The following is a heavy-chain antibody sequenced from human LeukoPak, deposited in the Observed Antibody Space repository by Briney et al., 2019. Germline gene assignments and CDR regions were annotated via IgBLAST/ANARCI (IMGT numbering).Heavy chain of an antibody. CDR2: ISYDGSNK. CDR3: ARDWGSFDY. CDR1: GFTFSSYA. J-gene: IGHJ4*02. D-gene: IGHD3-16*01. V-gene: IGHV3-30-3*01. Sequence: GGSLRLSCAASGFTFSSYAMHWVRQAPGKGLEWVAVISYDGSNKYYADSVKGRFTISRDNSKNTLYLQMNSLRAEDTAVYYCARDWGSFDYWGQGTLVTVSS.